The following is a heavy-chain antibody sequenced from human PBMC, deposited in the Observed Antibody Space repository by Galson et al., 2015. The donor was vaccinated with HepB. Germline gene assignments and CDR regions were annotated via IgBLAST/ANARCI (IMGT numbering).Heavy chain of an antibody. J-gene: IGHJ4*02. V-gene: IGHV3-64D*06. CDR1: GFTFSSYA. Sequence: SLRLSCAASGFTFSSYAMHWVRQAPGKGLEYVSAISSNGGSTYYADSVKGRFTISRDNSKNTLYLQMSSLRAEDTAVYYCVKDWVTIFGVELPDYWGQGTLVTVSS. CDR2: ISSNGGST. CDR3: VKDWVTIFGVELPDY. D-gene: IGHD3-3*01.